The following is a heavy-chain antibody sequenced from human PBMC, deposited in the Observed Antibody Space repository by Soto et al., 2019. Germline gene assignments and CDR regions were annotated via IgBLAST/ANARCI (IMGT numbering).Heavy chain of an antibody. Sequence: SETLSLTCTVPGGSISSYYWSWIRQPAGKGLEWIGRIYTSGSTNYNPSLKSRVTMSVDTSKNQFTLKLSSVTAADTAVYYCARSAAAIYLGGYYYYGMDVWGQGTTVTVSS. D-gene: IGHD2-2*02. CDR1: GGSISSYY. V-gene: IGHV4-4*07. CDR3: ARSAAAIYLGGYYYYGMDV. J-gene: IGHJ6*02. CDR2: IYTSGST.